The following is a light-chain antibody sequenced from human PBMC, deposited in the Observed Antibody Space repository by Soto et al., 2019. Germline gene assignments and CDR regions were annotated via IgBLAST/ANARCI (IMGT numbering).Light chain of an antibody. CDR1: QSISSW. CDR3: QQYNKWPLIT. CDR2: DAS. V-gene: IGKV1-5*01. Sequence: DIQMTQSPSTLSASVGDRVTITCRASQSISSWLAWYQQKPGKAPKLLIYDASSLESGVPSRFSGSGSGTDFTLTISSLQPEDFATYYCQQYNKWPLITFGQGTRLEI. J-gene: IGKJ5*01.